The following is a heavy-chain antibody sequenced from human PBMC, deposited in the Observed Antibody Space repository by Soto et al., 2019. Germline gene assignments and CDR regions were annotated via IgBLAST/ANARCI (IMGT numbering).Heavy chain of an antibody. D-gene: IGHD6-19*01. CDR2: LSHTSTNI. CDR1: GVTFSSYA. V-gene: IGHV3-23*01. Sequence: EVHLLESGGDLVQPGGSLRLSCAASGVTFSSYAMSWVRQAPGKGLQWVSALSHTSTNIFYADSVKGRFTISRDNSKNTMSLQMNSLRAEDTAIYCFAKLAGEQWMFDYWGQGILVTVSS. J-gene: IGHJ4*02. CDR3: AKLAGEQWMFDY.